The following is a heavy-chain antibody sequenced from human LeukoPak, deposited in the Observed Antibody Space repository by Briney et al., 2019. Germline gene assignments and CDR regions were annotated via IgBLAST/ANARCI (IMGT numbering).Heavy chain of an antibody. V-gene: IGHV3-48*03. J-gene: IGHJ4*02. CDR2: ISSSGSTK. CDR3: ARAGDSSGWSEIDY. CDR1: GFTFSSYE. D-gene: IGHD6-19*01. Sequence: GGSLRLSCAASGFTFSSYEMNWVRQAPGKGLEWVSYISSSGSTKYYADSVKGRFTISRDNAKNSLYLQMNSLRAEDTAVYYCARAGDSSGWSEIDYWGQGTLVTVSS.